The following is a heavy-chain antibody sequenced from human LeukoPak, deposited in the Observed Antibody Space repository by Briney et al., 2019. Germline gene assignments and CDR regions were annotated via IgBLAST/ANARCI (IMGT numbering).Heavy chain of an antibody. V-gene: IGHV4-34*01. Sequence: SETLSLTCAVYGGSFSGYYWSWIRQPPGKGLEWIGEINHSGSTNYNPSLKSRVTISVDTSKNQFSLKLSSVTAADTAVYYCARSGMIVVVMDYWGQRTLVTVSS. CDR2: INHSGST. CDR3: ARSGMIVVVMDY. CDR1: GGSFSGYY. J-gene: IGHJ4*02. D-gene: IGHD3-22*01.